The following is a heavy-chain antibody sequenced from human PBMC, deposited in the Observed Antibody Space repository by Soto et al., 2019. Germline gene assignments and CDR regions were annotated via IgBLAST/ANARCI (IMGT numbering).Heavy chain of an antibody. Sequence: PGESLKISCKGSGYSFTSYWIGWVRQMPGKGLEWMGIIYPGDSDTRYSPSFQGQVTISADKSISTAYLQWSSLKASDTAMYYCARHQGYCSSTSCYGTDYWGQGTLVTVSS. V-gene: IGHV5-51*01. D-gene: IGHD2-2*01. CDR1: GYSFTSYW. CDR2: IYPGDSDT. CDR3: ARHQGYCSSTSCYGTDY. J-gene: IGHJ4*02.